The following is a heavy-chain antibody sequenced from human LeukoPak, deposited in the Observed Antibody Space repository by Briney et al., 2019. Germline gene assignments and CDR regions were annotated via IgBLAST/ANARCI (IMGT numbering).Heavy chain of an antibody. CDR2: IYYSGST. D-gene: IGHD1-1*01. Sequence: SETLSLTCTVSGGSVSSGTYYWSWIRQPPGKGPEWIGYIYYSGSTNSNPSLRSRVTISLDTSKDQFSLKLTSVTAADTAVYYCAREHRLRNETDTTDWFDPWGQGTPVTVSS. CDR1: GGSVSSGTYY. V-gene: IGHV4-61*01. J-gene: IGHJ5*02. CDR3: AREHRLRNETDTTDWFDP.